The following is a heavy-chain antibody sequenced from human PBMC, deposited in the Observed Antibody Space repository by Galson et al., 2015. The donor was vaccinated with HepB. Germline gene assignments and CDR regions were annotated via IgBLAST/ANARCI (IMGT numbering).Heavy chain of an antibody. Sequence: SLRLSCAASGFTFSTYGMHWGRQAPGKGLEWVASISFDGRKTYYVDSVRGRFTISRDNSNNTLYLQMNSLRAEDTAVYYCAKDGLYCSSANCCHYYYYYYGMDIWGQGTTVTVSS. CDR3: AKDGLYCSSANCCHYYYYYYGMDI. V-gene: IGHV3-30*18. CDR1: GFTFSTYG. CDR2: ISFDGRKT. D-gene: IGHD2-2*01. J-gene: IGHJ6*02.